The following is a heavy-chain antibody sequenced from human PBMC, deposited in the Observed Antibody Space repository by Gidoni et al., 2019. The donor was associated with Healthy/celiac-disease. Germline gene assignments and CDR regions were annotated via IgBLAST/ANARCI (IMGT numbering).Heavy chain of an antibody. Sequence: QVQLGQAGAEVKKPGASGQVSCTASGYTFTSYDINWVRQATGQGLEWMGWMNPNSGNTGYAQKFQGRVTMTRNTSISTAYMELSSLRSEDTAVYYCARGGEYGDYVDYWGQVTLVTVSS. J-gene: IGHJ4*02. CDR2: MNPNSGNT. CDR1: GYTFTSYD. CDR3: ARGGEYGDYVDY. V-gene: IGHV1-8*01. D-gene: IGHD4-17*01.